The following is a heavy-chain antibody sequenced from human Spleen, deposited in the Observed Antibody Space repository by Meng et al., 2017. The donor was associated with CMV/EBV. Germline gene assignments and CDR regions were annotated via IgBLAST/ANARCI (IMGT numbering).Heavy chain of an antibody. Sequence: GGSLRLSCAASGFSFNNYAMSWVRQAPGKGLEWVANIKHDGSAKYYVDSVKGRFTISRDNAKNSLYLQMNSLRAEDTAVYYCARESDYDFWSGYGVDYGMDVWGQGTSVTVSS. CDR1: GFSFNNYA. J-gene: IGHJ6*02. V-gene: IGHV3-7*03. CDR3: ARESDYDFWSGYGVDYGMDV. D-gene: IGHD3-3*01. CDR2: IKHDGSAK.